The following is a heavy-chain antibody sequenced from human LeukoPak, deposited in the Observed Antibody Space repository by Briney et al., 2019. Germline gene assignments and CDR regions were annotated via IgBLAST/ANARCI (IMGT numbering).Heavy chain of an antibody. V-gene: IGHV1-69*13. J-gene: IGHJ4*02. CDR2: IIPIFGTA. CDR1: GGTFSSYA. CDR3: ARGQWPQRYFDY. Sequence: SVKVSCKAPGGTFSSYAISWVRQAPGQGLEWMGGIIPIFGTANYAQKFQGRVTITADESTSTAYMELSSLRSEDTAVYYCARGQWPQRYFDYWGQGTLVTVSS. D-gene: IGHD6-19*01.